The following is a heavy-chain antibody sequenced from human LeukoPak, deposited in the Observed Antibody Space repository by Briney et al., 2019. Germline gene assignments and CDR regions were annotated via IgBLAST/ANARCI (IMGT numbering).Heavy chain of an antibody. J-gene: IGHJ6*02. Sequence: PGRSLRLSCAASGFTFSSYGMHWVRQAPGKGLEWVAVIWYDGSNKYYADSVKGRFTMSGDNSKNTLYLQMNSLRAEDTGVYYCARDPNSGDYYYYGMDVWGQGTTVTVSS. CDR3: ARDPNSGDYYYYGMDV. V-gene: IGHV3-33*01. CDR2: IWYDGSNK. D-gene: IGHD4-23*01. CDR1: GFTFSSYG.